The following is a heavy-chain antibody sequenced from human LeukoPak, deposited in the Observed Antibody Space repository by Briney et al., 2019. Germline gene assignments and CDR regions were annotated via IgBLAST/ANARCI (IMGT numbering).Heavy chain of an antibody. V-gene: IGHV4-59*01. Sequence: PSETLSLTCTVSGGSISSYYWSWIRQPPGKGLEWIGYIYYSGSTKYNPSLKSRVIISVDTSKNQFSLRLNSVTAADTAVYYCARGAGELLPFDYWGQGTLVTVSS. CDR2: IYYSGST. CDR1: GGSISSYY. J-gene: IGHJ4*02. D-gene: IGHD1-7*01. CDR3: ARGAGELLPFDY.